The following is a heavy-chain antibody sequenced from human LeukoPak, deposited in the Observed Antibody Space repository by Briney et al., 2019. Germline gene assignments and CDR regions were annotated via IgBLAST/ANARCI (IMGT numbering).Heavy chain of an antibody. D-gene: IGHD4-23*01. J-gene: IGHJ4*02. CDR3: ARDLRGGIRWFSPGRETNDY. CDR2: ISSSCSTI. Sequence: PGGSLRLSCAASGFTFSSYSMNWVRQAPGKGLEWVSYISSSCSTIYYADSVKGRFTISRDNAKNSLYLQMNSLRAEDTAVYYCARDLRGGIRWFSPGRETNDYWGQGTLVTVSS. CDR1: GFTFSSYS. V-gene: IGHV3-48*01.